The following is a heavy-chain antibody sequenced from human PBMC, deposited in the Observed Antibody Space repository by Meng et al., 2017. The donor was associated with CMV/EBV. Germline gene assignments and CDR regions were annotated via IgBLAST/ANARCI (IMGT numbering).Heavy chain of an antibody. Sequence: ESLKISCAASGFTFDDYTMHWVRQAPGKGLEWVSLISWDGGSTYYADSVKGRFTISRDNSKNSLYLQMNSLRTEDTALYYCAKARGTSLISAFDIWGQGTMVTVSS. D-gene: IGHD1-26*01. CDR3: AKARGTSLISAFDI. CDR2: ISWDGGST. V-gene: IGHV3-43*01. CDR1: GFTFDDYT. J-gene: IGHJ3*02.